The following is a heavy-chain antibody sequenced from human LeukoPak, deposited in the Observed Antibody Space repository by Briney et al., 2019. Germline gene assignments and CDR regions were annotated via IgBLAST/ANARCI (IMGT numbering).Heavy chain of an antibody. CDR1: GFTFSSYA. J-gene: IGHJ6*02. Sequence: PGGSLRLSCVASGFTFSSYAMSWVRQAPGKGLEWVSGITSSGTTTFYADSVKGRFTISRDNSKNALYLQMNSLRAEDTAVYYCTRQVAAAAYYYYYGMDVWGQGTTVTVS. V-gene: IGHV3-23*01. D-gene: IGHD6-13*01. CDR2: ITSSGTTT. CDR3: TRQVAAAAYYYYYGMDV.